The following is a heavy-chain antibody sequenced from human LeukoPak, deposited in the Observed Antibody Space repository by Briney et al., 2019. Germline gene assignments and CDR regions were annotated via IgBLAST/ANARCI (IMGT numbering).Heavy chain of an antibody. V-gene: IGHV1-69*05. J-gene: IGHJ3*02. Sequence: SVKVSCKASGGTFSSHAITWVRQAPGQGLEWMGGIIPILGSANNAQKFQGRVTMTRDTSTSTVYMELSSLRSEDTAVYYCARDQAAAGTEDDAFDIWGQGTMVTVSS. CDR1: GGTFSSHA. CDR2: IIPILGSA. D-gene: IGHD6-13*01. CDR3: ARDQAAAGTEDDAFDI.